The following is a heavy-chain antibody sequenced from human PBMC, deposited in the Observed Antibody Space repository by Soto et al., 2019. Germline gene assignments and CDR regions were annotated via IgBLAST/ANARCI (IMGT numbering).Heavy chain of an antibody. J-gene: IGHJ4*02. CDR3: ARAGGTTVTGLWHFDS. CDR1: GFTFNTYS. D-gene: IGHD4-17*01. CDR2: LWYDGTQK. V-gene: IGHV3-33*01. Sequence: GGSLRLSCEASGFTFNTYSMHWVRQPPGKGLEWLAALWYDGTQKYYADSVKGRFIISRDNSKKTLYLEMNSLRAEDTAVYYFARAGGTTVTGLWHFDSWGQGTLVTVSS.